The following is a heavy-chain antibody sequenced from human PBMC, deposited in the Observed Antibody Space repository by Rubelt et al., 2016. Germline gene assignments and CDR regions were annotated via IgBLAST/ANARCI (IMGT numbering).Heavy chain of an antibody. J-gene: IGHJ6*02. CDR1: GYTFTSYY. CDR2: INAGNGNT. V-gene: IGHV1-3*01. Sequence: QVQLVQSGAEVKKPGASVKVSCKASGYTFTSYYMHWVRQAPGQRLEWMGWINAGNGNTKYSQKLQGRVTMTRDTSASTAYMELSSLRSEDTAVYYCARDSSSSRYYYGMDVWGQGTTVTVSS. D-gene: IGHD2-2*01. CDR3: ARDSSSSRYYYGMDV.